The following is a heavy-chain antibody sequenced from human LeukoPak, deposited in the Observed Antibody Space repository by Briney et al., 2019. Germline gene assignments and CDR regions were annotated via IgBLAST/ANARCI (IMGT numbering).Heavy chain of an antibody. CDR3: ASSTFKDAFDI. V-gene: IGHV1-2*04. CDR2: INPNSGGT. J-gene: IGHJ3*02. CDR1: GYTFTGCY. Sequence: ASVKVSCKASGYTFTGCYMHWVRQAPGQGLEWMGWINPNSGGTNYAQKFQGWVTMTRDTSISTAYMELSRLRSDDTAVYYWASSTFKDAFDIWGQRTMVTVSS.